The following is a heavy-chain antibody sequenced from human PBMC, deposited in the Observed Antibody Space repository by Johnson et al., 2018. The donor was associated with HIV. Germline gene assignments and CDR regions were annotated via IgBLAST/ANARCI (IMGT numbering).Heavy chain of an antibody. CDR2: IRYDGSNK. V-gene: IGHV3-30*02. CDR3: AKGPYYYGTLNSYDI. J-gene: IGHJ3*02. Sequence: QVQLVESGGGVVQPGGSLRLSCAASGFTFSSYGMHWVRQAPGKGLAWVAFIRYDGSNKYYADPVKGRFTISRDNSKNTLYLQMNSLRAEDTAVYSCAKGPYYYGTLNSYDIWGQGTMVTVSS. D-gene: IGHD3-10*01. CDR1: GFTFSSYG.